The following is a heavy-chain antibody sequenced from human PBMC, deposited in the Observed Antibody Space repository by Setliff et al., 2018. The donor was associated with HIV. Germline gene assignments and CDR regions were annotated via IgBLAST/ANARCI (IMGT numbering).Heavy chain of an antibody. D-gene: IGHD1-26*01. J-gene: IGHJ4*02. CDR2: IKQDGSEK. CDR3: ATDCAVVGGTGSLDS. V-gene: IGHV3-7*03. Sequence: GGSLRLSCAASGFTFSTYWRSWVRQAPGNGLEWVANIKQDGSEKNYMDSVKGRFTISRDNAKNSLYLQMNSLRGEDTAVYYCATDCAVVGGTGSLDSWGQGTLVTVSS. CDR1: GFTFSTYW.